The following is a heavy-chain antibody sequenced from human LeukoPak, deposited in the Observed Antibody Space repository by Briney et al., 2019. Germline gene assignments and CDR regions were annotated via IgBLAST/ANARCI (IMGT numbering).Heavy chain of an antibody. V-gene: IGHV4-34*01. CDR2: INHSGST. CDR1: GGSISSYY. D-gene: IGHD4-23*01. CDR3: ARVAVTASFDY. J-gene: IGHJ4*02. Sequence: SETLSLTCTVSGGSISSYYWSWIRQPPGKGLEWIGEINHSGSTNYNPSLKSRVTISVDTSKNQFSLKLSSVTAADTAVYYCARVAVTASFDYWGQGTLVTVSS.